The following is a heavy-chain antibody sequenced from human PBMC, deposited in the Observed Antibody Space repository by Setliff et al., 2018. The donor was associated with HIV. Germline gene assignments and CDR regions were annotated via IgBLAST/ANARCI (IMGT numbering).Heavy chain of an antibody. J-gene: IGHJ4*02. CDR1: GFAFSGHQ. Sequence: SGGSLRLSCAAPGFAFSGHQMSWVRQAPGKGLEWVAKIKQDGSDKYYVDSVKGRFTISRDNAKNSLYLQMVSLRVEDTAVYYCARDPLPCSSPSCYPPGYFDYWGQGTLVTVSS. D-gene: IGHD2-2*01. V-gene: IGHV3-7*01. CDR3: ARDPLPCSSPSCYPPGYFDY. CDR2: IKQDGSDK.